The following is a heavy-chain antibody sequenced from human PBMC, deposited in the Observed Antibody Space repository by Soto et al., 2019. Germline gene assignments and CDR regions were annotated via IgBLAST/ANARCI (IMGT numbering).Heavy chain of an antibody. Sequence: ASVKVSCKVSGYTLTELSMHWVRQAPGKGLEWMGGFDPEDGETIYAQKFQGRVTMTEDTSTDTAYMELSSLRSEDTAVYYCARDGIQLWSSEAWYFDYWGQGTLVTVSS. J-gene: IGHJ4*02. V-gene: IGHV1-24*01. CDR2: FDPEDGET. D-gene: IGHD5-18*01. CDR1: GYTLTELS. CDR3: ARDGIQLWSSEAWYFDY.